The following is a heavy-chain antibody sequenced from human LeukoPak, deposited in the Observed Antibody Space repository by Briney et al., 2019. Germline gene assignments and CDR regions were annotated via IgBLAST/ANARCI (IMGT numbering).Heavy chain of an antibody. CDR1: GGSISSFY. Sequence: RSETLSLTCTVSGGSISSFYWGWVRHLPGNGREWIGFIHYSGTTNYNPSLKSRVTISVDTSRNQFSLKLKSVTAADTAVYYCARENYFDYWGQGTVVSVSS. CDR2: IHYSGTT. CDR3: ARENYFDY. V-gene: IGHV4-59*01. J-gene: IGHJ4*02.